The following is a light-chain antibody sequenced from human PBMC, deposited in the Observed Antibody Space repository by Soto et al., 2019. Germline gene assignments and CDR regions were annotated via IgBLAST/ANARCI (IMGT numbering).Light chain of an antibody. Sequence: QSVLTQPPSVSGAPGQTVTISCTGSSSNIGARYDVHWYRQLPGTAPKLLIYRDSNRPSGVRDRFSGSKSGPSASLAIPGLQAEDEGDYYCQSYDISLSGWVFGGGTKLTVL. CDR1: SSNIGARYD. CDR3: QSYDISLSGWV. CDR2: RDS. J-gene: IGLJ3*02. V-gene: IGLV1-40*01.